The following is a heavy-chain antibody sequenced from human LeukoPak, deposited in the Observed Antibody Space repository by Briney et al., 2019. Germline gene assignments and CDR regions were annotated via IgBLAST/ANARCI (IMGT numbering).Heavy chain of an antibody. Sequence: TGGSLRLSCATSGFIFSTYALSWVRQAPGKGLEWASSISGSGGSTYHADSVKGRFTISRDSTKNTLYLQMNSVRAEDTAIYYCARVIRAAPGKGYFDYWGQGTLVTVSS. V-gene: IGHV3-23*01. CDR1: GFIFSTYA. J-gene: IGHJ4*02. D-gene: IGHD6-13*01. CDR2: ISGSGGST. CDR3: ARVIRAAPGKGYFDY.